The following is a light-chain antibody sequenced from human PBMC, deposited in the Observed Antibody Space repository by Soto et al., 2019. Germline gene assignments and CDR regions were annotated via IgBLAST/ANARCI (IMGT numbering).Light chain of an antibody. V-gene: IGKV3-20*01. J-gene: IGKJ4*01. CDR1: QSVRSSY. CDR2: GAS. Sequence: SVLTQSPVTLSFSPCEIVTLSCRASQSVRSSYLAWYQQKPGQAPSLLIYGASNRATGIADRFSGSGSGTDFTLTISRLEPEDFAVYYCQQYGSSPSFGGGTKVDI. CDR3: QQYGSSPS.